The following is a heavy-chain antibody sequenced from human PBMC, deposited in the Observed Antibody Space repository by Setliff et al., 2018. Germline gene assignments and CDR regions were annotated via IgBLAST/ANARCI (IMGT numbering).Heavy chain of an antibody. D-gene: IGHD6-6*01. V-gene: IGHV3-73*01. CDR3: SSSSSVAFDI. J-gene: IGHJ3*02. CDR1: GFTFVGSA. CDR2: IRSKPNSYAT. Sequence: LRLSCAASGFTFVGSAIHWVRQASGKGLEWVGRIRSKPNSYATAYAASVKGRFTIPRDDSENTAYLQMNSLKTEDTAVYYCSSSSSVAFDIWGQGTMVTVSS.